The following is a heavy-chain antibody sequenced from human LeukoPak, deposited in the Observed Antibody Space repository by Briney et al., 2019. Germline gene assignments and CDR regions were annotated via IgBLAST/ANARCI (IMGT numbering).Heavy chain of an antibody. Sequence: GGSLRLSCAASGFTFSSYTMNWVRQAPGRGLEWVSSISSSSSSIYYADSVKGRFTISRDNAKNSLYLQTNSLRAEDTAVYYCVRDGCSSTSCYSVNDYWGQGTLVTVSS. D-gene: IGHD2-2*02. V-gene: IGHV3-21*01. CDR3: VRDGCSSTSCYSVNDY. CDR1: GFTFSSYT. CDR2: ISSSSSSI. J-gene: IGHJ4*02.